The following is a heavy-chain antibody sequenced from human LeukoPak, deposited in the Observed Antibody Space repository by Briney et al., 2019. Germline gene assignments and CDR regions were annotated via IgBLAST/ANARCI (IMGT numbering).Heavy chain of an antibody. D-gene: IGHD3/OR15-3a*01. CDR1: GGSFSGYY. Sequence: SETLSLTCAVYGGSFSGYYWSWIRQPPGKGLEWIGEINHSGSTNYNPSLKSRVTISVDTSKNQFSLRLTSVTAADTAVYYCARQTGSGLFILPGGQGTLVTVSS. CDR2: INHSGST. V-gene: IGHV4-34*01. J-gene: IGHJ4*02. CDR3: ARQTGSGLFILP.